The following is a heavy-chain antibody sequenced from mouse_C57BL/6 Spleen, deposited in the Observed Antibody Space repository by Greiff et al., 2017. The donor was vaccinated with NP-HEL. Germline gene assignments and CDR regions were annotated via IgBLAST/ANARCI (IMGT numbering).Heavy chain of an antibody. D-gene: IGHD3-2*02. J-gene: IGHJ2*01. V-gene: IGHV1-26*01. CDR3: ARSQLRLRGYFDY. Sequence: VQLQQSGPELVKPGASVKISCKASGYTFTDYYMNWVKQSHGKSLEWIGDINPNNGGTSYNQKFKGKATLTVDKSSSTAYMELRSLTSEDSAVYYCARSQLRLRGYFDYWGQGTTLTVSS. CDR1: GYTFTDYY. CDR2: INPNNGGT.